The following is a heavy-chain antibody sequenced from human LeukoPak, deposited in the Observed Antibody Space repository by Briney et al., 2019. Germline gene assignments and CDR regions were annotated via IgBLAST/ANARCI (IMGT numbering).Heavy chain of an antibody. J-gene: IGHJ6*02. CDR1: GGSISSYY. Sequence: SETLSLTCTVSGGSISSYYWSWIRQPPGKGLAWIGYIYYSGSTNYNPSLKSRVTISVDTSKNQFSLKLSSVTAADTAVYYCARDQNDILTGYSSPTYYYYGMDVWGQGTTVTVSS. CDR3: ARDQNDILTGYSSPTYYYYGMDV. D-gene: IGHD3-9*01. V-gene: IGHV4-59*01. CDR2: IYYSGST.